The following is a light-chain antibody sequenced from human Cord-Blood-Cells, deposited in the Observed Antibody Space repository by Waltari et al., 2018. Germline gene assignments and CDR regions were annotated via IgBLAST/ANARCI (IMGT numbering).Light chain of an antibody. Sequence: DIVMTQSPDSLAVSLGERATINCKSSQSVLYSSNNKNYLAWYQQKPGPPPKLLIYWASTRESGVPDRCSGSGSGTDFTLTISRLQAEDVAVYYCQQYYSTPTFGPGTKVDIK. CDR1: QSVLYSSNNKNY. V-gene: IGKV4-1*01. J-gene: IGKJ3*01. CDR2: WAS. CDR3: QQYYSTPT.